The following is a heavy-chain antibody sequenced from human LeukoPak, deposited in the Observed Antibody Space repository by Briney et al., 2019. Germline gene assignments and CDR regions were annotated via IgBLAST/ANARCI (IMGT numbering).Heavy chain of an antibody. CDR3: ARDGSVAGPLGY. Sequence: GGSLRLSCAASGFTFSSYAMHWVRQAPGKGLEWVAVISYDGSNKYYADSVKGRFTISRDNSKNTLYLQMNSLRAEDTAVYYCARDGSVAGPLGYWGQGTLVTVSS. CDR1: GFTFSSYA. D-gene: IGHD6-19*01. CDR2: ISYDGSNK. J-gene: IGHJ4*02. V-gene: IGHV3-30-3*01.